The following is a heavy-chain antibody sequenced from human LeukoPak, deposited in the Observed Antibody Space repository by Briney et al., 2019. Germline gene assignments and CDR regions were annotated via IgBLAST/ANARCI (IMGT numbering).Heavy chain of an antibody. CDR3: ARQGWFGELLSPLDY. D-gene: IGHD3-10*01. CDR1: GGSISSSGYY. Sequence: PSETLSLTCTVSGGSISSSGYYWGWIRQPPGKGLEWIGSIYYSGSTYYNPSLKSRVTISVDTSKNQFSLKLSSVTAADTAVYYCARQGWFGELLSPLDYWGQGTLVTVSS. J-gene: IGHJ4*02. CDR2: IYYSGST. V-gene: IGHV4-39*01.